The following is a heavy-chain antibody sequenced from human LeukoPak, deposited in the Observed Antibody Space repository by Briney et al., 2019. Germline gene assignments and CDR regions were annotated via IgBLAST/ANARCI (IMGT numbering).Heavy chain of an antibody. J-gene: IGHJ4*02. CDR2: INDDGSRA. Sequence: PGGSLRLSCVASGFTFSTYWMHWVRQAPGKGLVWVSRINDDGSRAEYADSVKGRFTISRDNAKNTLYMQMNSLRVEDTAVYYCASEGRPVWGQGTLVTVSS. CDR3: ASEGRPV. V-gene: IGHV3-74*01. CDR1: GFTFSTYW.